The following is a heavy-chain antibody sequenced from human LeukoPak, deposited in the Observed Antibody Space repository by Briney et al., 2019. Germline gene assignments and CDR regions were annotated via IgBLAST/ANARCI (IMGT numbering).Heavy chain of an antibody. D-gene: IGHD1-1*01. V-gene: IGHV1-2*02. CDR2: INPNSGDT. CDR1: GYTFTGYY. CDR3: ARVAGNDDVDY. J-gene: IGHJ4*02. Sequence: ASVKVSCKTSGYTFTGYYMHWVRQAPGQGLEWMGWINPNSGDTNYAQKFQGRVTMTGDTSISTAYMELSRLTSDDTAVYYCARVAGNDDVDYWGQGTLVTVSS.